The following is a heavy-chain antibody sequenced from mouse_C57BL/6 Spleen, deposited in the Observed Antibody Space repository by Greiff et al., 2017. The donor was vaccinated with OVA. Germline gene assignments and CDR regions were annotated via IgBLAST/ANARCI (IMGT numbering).Heavy chain of an antibody. D-gene: IGHD1-1*01. J-gene: IGHJ2*01. CDR1: GFTFSSYA. CDR2: ISDGGSYT. CDR3: AREGGSPHFDY. V-gene: IGHV5-4*01. Sequence: EVKLVESGGGLVKPGGSLKLSCAASGFTFSSYAMSWVRQTPEKRLEWVATISDGGSYTYYPDNVKGRFTISRDNAKNNLYLQMSHLKSEDTAMYYCAREGGSPHFDYWGQGTTLTVSS.